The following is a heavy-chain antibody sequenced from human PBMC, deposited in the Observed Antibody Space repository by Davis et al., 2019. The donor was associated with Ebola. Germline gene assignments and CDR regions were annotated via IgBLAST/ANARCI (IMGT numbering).Heavy chain of an antibody. J-gene: IGHJ4*02. Sequence: AASVKVSCKASGYTFTSYGFSWVRQAPGQGLEWMGWIKVYNGNTNYAQKLQGRVTVATDTSTSTAYMEVRGLRSDDTAGYYCARTRGEQYLASFDFWGQGTLVTVSA. CDR3: ARTRGEQYLASFDF. D-gene: IGHD6-13*01. CDR1: GYTFTSYG. CDR2: IKVYNGNT. V-gene: IGHV1-18*01.